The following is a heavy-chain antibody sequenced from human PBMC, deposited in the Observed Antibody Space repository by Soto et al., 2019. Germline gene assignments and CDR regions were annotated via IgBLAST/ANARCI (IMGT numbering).Heavy chain of an antibody. D-gene: IGHD2-2*01. J-gene: IGHJ5*02. V-gene: IGHV4-34*01. CDR3: ARKTVIVVVPAASRENWFDP. Sequence: PSETLSLTCAVYGGSLSGYFWSWVRQPPGKGLEWVGEINHSGSTNYNPSLKSRVTISVDTSKNQFSLKLSSVTAADTAVYYCARKTVIVVVPAASRENWFDPWGQGTLVTVSS. CDR2: INHSGST. CDR1: GGSLSGYF.